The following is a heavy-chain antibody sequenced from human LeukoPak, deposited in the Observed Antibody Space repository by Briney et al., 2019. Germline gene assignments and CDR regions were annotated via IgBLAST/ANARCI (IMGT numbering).Heavy chain of an antibody. CDR1: GFTFSSYA. J-gene: IGHJ4*02. V-gene: IGHV3-23*01. CDR2: ISGSGGST. CDR3: AKDLHFVNSPPDY. D-gene: IGHD2/OR15-2a*01. Sequence: GGSLRLSCAASGFTFSSYAMSWGRQAPGKGLEWVSAISGSGGSTYYADSAKGRFTISRDNSKNTLYLQMNSLRAEDTAVYYCAKDLHFVNSPPDYWGQGTLVTVSS.